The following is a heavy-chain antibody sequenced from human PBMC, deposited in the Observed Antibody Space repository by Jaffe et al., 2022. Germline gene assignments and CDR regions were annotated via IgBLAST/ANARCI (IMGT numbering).Heavy chain of an antibody. J-gene: IGHJ4*02. CDR2: IIPILGIA. CDR1: GGTFSSYT. V-gene: IGHV1-69*08. D-gene: IGHD3-22*01. CDR3: ARDEWGDYYDSSGYYSLHY. Sequence: QVQLVQSGAEVKKPGSSVKVSCKASGGTFSSYTISWVRQAPGQGLEWMGRIIPILGIANYAQKFQGRVTITADKSTSTAYMELSSLRSEDTAVYYCARDEWGDYYDSSGYYSLHYWGQGTLVTVSS.